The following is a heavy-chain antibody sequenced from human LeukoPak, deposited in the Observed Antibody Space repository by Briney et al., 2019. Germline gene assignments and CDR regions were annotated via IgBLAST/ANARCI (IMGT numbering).Heavy chain of an antibody. D-gene: IGHD4-17*01. J-gene: IGHJ4*02. CDR3: ARGDGDYSPTDY. CDR1: GFTFNTFW. CDR2: IKYDASEK. Sequence: GGSLRLSCAASGFTFNTFWMSWVRQAPGKGLEWVANIKYDASEKYYMDSVRGRFTISRDNAKNSLYLQMNSLRAEDTAVYYCARGDGDYSPTDYWGQGTLVTVSS. V-gene: IGHV3-7*01.